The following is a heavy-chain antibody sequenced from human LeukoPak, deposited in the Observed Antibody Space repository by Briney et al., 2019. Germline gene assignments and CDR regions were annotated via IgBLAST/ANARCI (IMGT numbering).Heavy chain of an antibody. CDR3: AKDRVGALLYFDS. CDR2: LSGSGDRT. CDR1: GFTFNTYG. D-gene: IGHD1-26*01. V-gene: IGHV3-23*01. Sequence: GGTLRLSCAASGFTFNTYGMSWVRQAPGKGLEWLSALSGSGDRTYYADSVKGRFTISRDNSKNTLYLQMNSLRAEDTAVYSCAKDRVGALLYFDSWGQGILVTVSS. J-gene: IGHJ4*02.